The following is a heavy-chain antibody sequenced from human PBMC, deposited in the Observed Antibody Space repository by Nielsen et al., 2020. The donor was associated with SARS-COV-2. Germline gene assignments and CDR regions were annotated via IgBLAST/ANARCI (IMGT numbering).Heavy chain of an antibody. Sequence: GESLKISCAASGFTFSSYAMSWVRQAPGKGLEWVSGFSTTGGTTYYADSVKGRFTISRDNSKNTLYLQMNSLRAEDTAVYYCAKDRWRGAGITPASSFDFWGQGTLVTVSS. V-gene: IGHV3-23*01. CDR3: AKDRWRGAGITPASSFDF. D-gene: IGHD6-13*01. J-gene: IGHJ4*02. CDR1: GFTFSSYA. CDR2: FSTTGGTT.